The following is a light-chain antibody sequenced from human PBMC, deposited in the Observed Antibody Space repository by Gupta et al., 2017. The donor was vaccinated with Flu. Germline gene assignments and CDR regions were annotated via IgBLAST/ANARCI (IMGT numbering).Light chain of an antibody. CDR3: MQALQTRT. V-gene: IGKV2-28*01. Sequence: PVTPGEPASISCRSSQSLLHSNGYNYLDWYLQKPGQSPQLLIYLGSNRASGLPDRFSGSGSGTDFTLKISRVEAEDVGVYYCMQALQTRTCGQGTKVEIK. CDR2: LGS. CDR1: QSLLHSNGYNY. J-gene: IGKJ1*01.